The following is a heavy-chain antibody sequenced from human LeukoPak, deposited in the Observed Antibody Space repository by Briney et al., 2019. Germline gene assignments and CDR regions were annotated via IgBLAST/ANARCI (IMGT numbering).Heavy chain of an antibody. V-gene: IGHV4-34*01. D-gene: IGHD2-15*01. J-gene: IGHJ5*02. CDR3: ARVGEAVNWFDP. CDR1: GGSFSGYY. CDR2: INHSGST. Sequence: SETLSLTCAVYGGSFSGYYWSCIRQPPGKGLEWIGEINHSGSTNYNPSLKSRVTISVDTSKNQFSLKLSSVTAADTAVYYCARVGEAVNWFDPWGQGTLVTVSS.